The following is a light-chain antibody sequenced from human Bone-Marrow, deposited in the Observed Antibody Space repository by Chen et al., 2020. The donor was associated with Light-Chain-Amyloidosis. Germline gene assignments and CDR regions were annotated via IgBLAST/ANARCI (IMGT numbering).Light chain of an antibody. J-gene: IGLJ3*02. CDR2: DDS. V-gene: IGLV3-21*02. Sequence: SYLLTQPSSVSVSPGQSAPIACGGNNIGSTSVHWYQQTPGQSPLLVAYDDSDRPSGIPERLSGANSGNTATLTISRVEDGDGEDYYCQVWDRRSDRPVFGGGTKLTVL. CDR1: NIGSTS. CDR3: QVWDRRSDRPV.